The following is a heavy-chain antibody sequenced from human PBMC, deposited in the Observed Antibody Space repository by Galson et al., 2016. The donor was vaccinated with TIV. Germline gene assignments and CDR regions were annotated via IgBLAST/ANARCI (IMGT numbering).Heavy chain of an antibody. V-gene: IGHV5-51*01. CDR1: GYSFARYW. CDR3: ARDAGTDYFDH. J-gene: IGHJ4*02. Sequence: QSGAEVKKPGESLKISCKGSGYSFARYWIGWVRQVPGKGLEWMGVIYPGDSDTRYSPSFQGLVTTSVDKTFNTAYLQWGGLEASDTAMYYCARDAGTDYFDHWGQGTLVTVPS. D-gene: IGHD6-13*01. CDR2: IYPGDSDT.